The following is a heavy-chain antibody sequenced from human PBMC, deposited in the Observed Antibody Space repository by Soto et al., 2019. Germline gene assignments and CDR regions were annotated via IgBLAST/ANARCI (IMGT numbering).Heavy chain of an antibody. CDR2: ISGSAGST. CDR1: GFDFSDYA. CDR3: AKEEGSTWYPTDY. V-gene: IGHV3-23*01. J-gene: IGHJ4*02. Sequence: PGGSLRLSWSASGFDFSDYAMSWVRQAPGKGLEWVSVISGSAGSTFYADSVKGRFTISRDNSKNTVYLQMNSLRVEDTAIYYCAKEEGSTWYPTDYWGPGTLVTVPQ. D-gene: IGHD6-13*01.